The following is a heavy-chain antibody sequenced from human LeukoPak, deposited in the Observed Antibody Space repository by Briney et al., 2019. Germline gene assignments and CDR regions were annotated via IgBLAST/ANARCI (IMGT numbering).Heavy chain of an antibody. CDR1: GFTFSSYA. D-gene: IGHD6-13*01. J-gene: IGHJ5*02. CDR3: AKSRVGSWLRNWFDP. Sequence: GGSLRLSCAASGFTFSSYAMSWVRQAPGKGLEWVSAISGSGGSTYYADSVKGRFTISRDNSKNTLYLQMNSLRAEDTAVYCCAKSRVGSWLRNWFDPWGQGTLVTVSS. CDR2: ISGSGGST. V-gene: IGHV3-23*01.